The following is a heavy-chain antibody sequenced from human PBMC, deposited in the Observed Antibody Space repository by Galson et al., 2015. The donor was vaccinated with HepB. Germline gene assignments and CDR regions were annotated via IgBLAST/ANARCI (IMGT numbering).Heavy chain of an antibody. CDR2: IKTKTDGETT. Sequence: SLRLSCAASGFSFSHAWMNWVRQAPGKGLEWVGRIKTKTDGETTDYAAAVKGRFTVSRDDSKNTLYLLMNCLKTVDTAIYYCTSRRPLVGASNFDTWGRGALVTVSS. V-gene: IGHV3-15*07. J-gene: IGHJ4*02. D-gene: IGHD1-26*01. CDR3: TSRRPLVGASNFDT. CDR1: GFSFSHAW.